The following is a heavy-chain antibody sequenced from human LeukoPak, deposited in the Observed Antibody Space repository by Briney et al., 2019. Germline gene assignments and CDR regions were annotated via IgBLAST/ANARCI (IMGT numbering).Heavy chain of an antibody. Sequence: PSETLSLTCTVSGGSISSGGYYWSWIRQHPGKGLEWIGYIYYSGSTYYNPSLKSRVTISVDTSKNQFSLKLSSVTAADTAVYYCARANLDDIAAAGRFDYWGQGTLVTVSS. D-gene: IGHD6-13*01. V-gene: IGHV4-31*03. J-gene: IGHJ4*02. CDR1: GGSISSGGYY. CDR3: ARANLDDIAAAGRFDY. CDR2: IYYSGST.